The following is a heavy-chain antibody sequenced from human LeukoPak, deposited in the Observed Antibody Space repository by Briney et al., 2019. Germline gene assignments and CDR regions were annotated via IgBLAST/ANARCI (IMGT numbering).Heavy chain of an antibody. CDR3: ARGLRGSYHNDY. V-gene: IGHV1-8*03. CDR1: GGTFSSYA. J-gene: IGHJ4*02. CDR2: MNPNSGNT. D-gene: IGHD1-26*01. Sequence: ASVKVSCKASGGTFSSYAISWVRQAPGQGLEWMGWMNPNSGNTGYAQKFQGRVTITRNTSISTAYMELSSLRSEDTAVYYCARGLRGSYHNDYWGQGTLVTVSS.